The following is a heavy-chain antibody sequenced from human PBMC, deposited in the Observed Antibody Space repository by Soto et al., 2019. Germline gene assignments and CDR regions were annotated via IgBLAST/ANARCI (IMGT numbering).Heavy chain of an antibody. CDR1: GYTFTSYA. CDR2: INAGNGNT. J-gene: IGHJ5*02. D-gene: IGHD6-13*01. CDR3: ARAPGGPGIAES. V-gene: IGHV1-3*01. Sequence: ASVKVSCKASGYTFTSYAMHWVRQAPGQRLEWMGWINAGNGNTKYSQKFQGRVTITRDTSASTAYMELSSLRSEDTAVYYCARAPGGPGIAESWGQGTLVTVSS.